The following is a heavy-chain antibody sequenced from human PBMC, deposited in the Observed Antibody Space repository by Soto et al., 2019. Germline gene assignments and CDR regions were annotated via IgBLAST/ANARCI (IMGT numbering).Heavy chain of an antibody. D-gene: IGHD6-6*01. CDR2: ISWNSGSI. V-gene: IGHV3-9*01. CDR3: AKVKEYSSSEFDY. J-gene: IGHJ4*02. CDR1: GFTFDDYA. Sequence: PGGSLRLSCAASGFTFDDYAMHWVRQAPGKGLEWVSGISWNSGSIGYADSVKGRFTISRDNAKNSLYLQMSSLRAEDTALYYCAKVKEYSSSEFDYWGQGTLVTVSS.